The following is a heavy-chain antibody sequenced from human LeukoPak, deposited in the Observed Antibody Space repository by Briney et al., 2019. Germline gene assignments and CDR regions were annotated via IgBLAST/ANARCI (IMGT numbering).Heavy chain of an antibody. CDR3: ARDLGYSSFDY. Sequence: GGSLRLSCAASGFTFRKYWMSWVRQAPGKGLEWVANMNQDGGEKNYVDSVKGRFTISRDNARNSLYLQMSSLTVDDTAVYYCARDLGYSSFDYWGQGALVTVSS. D-gene: IGHD2-15*01. J-gene: IGHJ4*02. CDR2: MNQDGGEK. V-gene: IGHV3-7*01. CDR1: GFTFRKYW.